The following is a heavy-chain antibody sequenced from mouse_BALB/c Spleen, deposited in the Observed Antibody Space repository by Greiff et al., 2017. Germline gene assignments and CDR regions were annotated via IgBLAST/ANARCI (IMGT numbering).Heavy chain of an antibody. CDR3: ARNGNYYGSSYDAMDY. D-gene: IGHD1-1*01. V-gene: IGHV2-2*02. CDR2: IWSGGST. Sequence: QVQLQQSGPGLVQPSQSLSITCTVSGFSLTSYGVHWVRQSPGKGLEWLGVIWSGGSTDYNAAFISRLSISKDNSKSQVFFKMNSLQANDTAIYYCARNGNYYGSSYDAMDYWGQGTSVTVSS. J-gene: IGHJ4*01. CDR1: GFSLTSYG.